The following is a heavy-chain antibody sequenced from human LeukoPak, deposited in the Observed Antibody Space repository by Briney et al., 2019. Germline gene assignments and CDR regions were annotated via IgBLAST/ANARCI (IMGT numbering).Heavy chain of an antibody. D-gene: IGHD3-16*01. CDR3: ARRVPNEVITDYFDY. Sequence: PGGSLRLSCAASGFIFSSYWMTWVRQAPGKGLEWISFIDSSSRIIFYAESVKGRFTISRDNAKNSLFLQMNSLRAEDTAVYYCARRVPNEVITDYFDYWGQGALVTVSS. J-gene: IGHJ4*02. CDR2: IDSSSRII. V-gene: IGHV3-48*04. CDR1: GFIFSSYW.